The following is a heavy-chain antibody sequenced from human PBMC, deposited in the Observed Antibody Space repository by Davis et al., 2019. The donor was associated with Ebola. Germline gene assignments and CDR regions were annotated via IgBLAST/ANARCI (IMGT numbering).Heavy chain of an antibody. D-gene: IGHD1-26*01. CDR2: IRSKANSYAT. CDR1: GFTFSGSA. Sequence: GESLKISCAASGFTFSGSAMHWVRQASGKGLEWVGRIRSKANSYATAYAASVKGRFTISRDDSKNTAYLQMNSLKTEDTAVYYCTSTAGSVDYWGQGTLATVSS. CDR3: TSTAGSVDY. J-gene: IGHJ4*02. V-gene: IGHV3-73*01.